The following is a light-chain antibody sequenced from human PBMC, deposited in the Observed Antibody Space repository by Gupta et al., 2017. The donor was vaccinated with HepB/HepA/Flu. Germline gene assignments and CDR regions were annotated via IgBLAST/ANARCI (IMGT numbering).Light chain of an antibody. J-gene: IGLJ3*02. Sequence: QSALTQPASVSGSPGQSITTSCTGTSSDVGGYDSVSWYQQHPGKAPKLMIFDVSNRPSGISNRFSGSKSGNTASLTISGLQAEDEADYFCTSYTSTSIRVFGGGTKLTVL. V-gene: IGLV2-14*03. CDR2: DVS. CDR3: TSYTSTSIRV. CDR1: SSDVGGYDS.